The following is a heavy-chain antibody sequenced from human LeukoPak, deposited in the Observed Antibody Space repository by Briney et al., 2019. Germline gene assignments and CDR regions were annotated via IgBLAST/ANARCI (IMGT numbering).Heavy chain of an antibody. V-gene: IGHV3-7*01. CDR1: GFTFRSYW. CDR2: IKQDGSEK. Sequence: GGSLRLSCAASGFTFRSYWMSWVRQAPGKGLEWVANIKQDGSEKYYVDSVKGRFTISRDNAKNSLYLQMNSLRAEDTAVYYCARGSFGSYSDYWGQGTLVTVSS. CDR3: ARGSFGSYSDY. J-gene: IGHJ4*02. D-gene: IGHD1-26*01.